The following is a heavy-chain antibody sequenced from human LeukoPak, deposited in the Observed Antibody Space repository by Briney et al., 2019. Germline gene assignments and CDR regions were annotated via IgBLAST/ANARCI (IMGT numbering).Heavy chain of an antibody. J-gene: IGHJ4*02. CDR2: IKSKTDGGIT. CDR1: GFTFSNAW. D-gene: IGHD3-10*01. V-gene: IGHV3-15*01. CDR3: TGPRAGGRFGELLRPRDY. Sequence: GGSLRLSCAASGFTFSNAWMSWVRQAPGKGLEWVGRIKSKTDGGITDYAAPVKGRFTISRDDSKNTLYLQMNSLKTEDTAVYYCTGPRAGGRFGELLRPRDYWGQGTLVTVSS.